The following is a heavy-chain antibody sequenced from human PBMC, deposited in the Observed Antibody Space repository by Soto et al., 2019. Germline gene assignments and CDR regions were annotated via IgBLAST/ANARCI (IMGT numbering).Heavy chain of an antibody. J-gene: IGHJ4*02. D-gene: IGHD3-9*01. CDR2: INHSGST. V-gene: IGHV4-34*01. CDR1: GGSFSGYY. Sequence: QVQLQQWGAGLLKPSETLSLTCAVYGGSFSGYYWSWIRQPPGKGLEWIGEINHSGSTNYNPSLKSRDTISVDTSKNQFSLKLSSVTAADTAVYYCARGGLERLDILTGYQFDYWGQGTLVTVSS. CDR3: ARGGLERLDILTGYQFDY.